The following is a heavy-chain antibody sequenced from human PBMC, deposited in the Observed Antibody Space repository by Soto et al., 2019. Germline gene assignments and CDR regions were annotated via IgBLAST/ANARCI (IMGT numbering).Heavy chain of an antibody. J-gene: IGHJ5*02. D-gene: IGHD3-10*01. CDR1: GYTFTSYG. V-gene: IGHV1-18*01. Sequence: ASVKVSCKASGYTFTSYGISWVRQAPGQGLEWMGWISAYNGNTKYAQKVQGRVTMTTDTSTSTAYMELRSLRSDDTALYYCARGVGSGSYYNQYNWFDPWGQGTLVTVSS. CDR3: ARGVGSGSYYNQYNWFDP. CDR2: ISAYNGNT.